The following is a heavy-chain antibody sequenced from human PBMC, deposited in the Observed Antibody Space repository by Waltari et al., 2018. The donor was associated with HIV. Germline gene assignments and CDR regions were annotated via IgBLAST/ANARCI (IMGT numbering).Heavy chain of an antibody. Sequence: EVQLVESGGGLVKPGGSLRLSCEASGFPLSNPWMSWVRQAPGKGLEWVGRIKSKTDGGTTDYAAPVKGRFTISRDDSKNTLYLQMNSLKTEDTAVYYCTIRTIFGALQHWGQGTLVTVSS. D-gene: IGHD3-3*01. J-gene: IGHJ1*01. CDR3: TIRTIFGALQH. CDR2: IKSKTDGGTT. CDR1: GFPLSNPW. V-gene: IGHV3-15*01.